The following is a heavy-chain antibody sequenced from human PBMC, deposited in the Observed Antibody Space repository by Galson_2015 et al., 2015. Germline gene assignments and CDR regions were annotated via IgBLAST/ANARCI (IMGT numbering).Heavy chain of an antibody. V-gene: IGHV3-13*01. Sequence: SLRLSCAASGFTFSSYDMHWVRQATGKGLEWVSAIGTAGDTYYPGSVKGRFTISRENAKNSLYLQMNSLRAGDTAVYYCARGGSGWASYYYYGMDVWGQGTTVTVSS. CDR1: GFTFSSYD. J-gene: IGHJ6*02. CDR2: IGTAGDT. D-gene: IGHD6-19*01. CDR3: ARGGSGWASYYYYGMDV.